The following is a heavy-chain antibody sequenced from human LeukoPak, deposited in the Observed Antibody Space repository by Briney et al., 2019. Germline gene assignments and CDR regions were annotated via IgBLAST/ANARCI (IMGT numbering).Heavy chain of an antibody. V-gene: IGHV3-23*01. CDR1: GFTVSSNY. CDR2: ISGSGGST. Sequence: GGSLRLSCAASGFTVSSNYMSWVRQAPGKGLEWVSVISGSGGSTYYADSVKGRFTISRDNSKNTLYLQMNSLRAEDTAVYYCAKGLYSGSYGAFDIWGQGTMVTVSS. J-gene: IGHJ3*02. D-gene: IGHD1-26*01. CDR3: AKGLYSGSYGAFDI.